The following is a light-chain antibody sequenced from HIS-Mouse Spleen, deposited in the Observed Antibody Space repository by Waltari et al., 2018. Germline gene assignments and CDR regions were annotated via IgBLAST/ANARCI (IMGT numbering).Light chain of an antibody. J-gene: IGLJ2*01. CDR1: NIGSKN. CDR3: QVWDSSTVV. Sequence: SYELTQPLSVSVALGQTARITGGGNNIGSKNGHWYQQKPGKAPVLVIYRDSNRPSGIPERFSGSNSGNTATLTISRAQAGDEADYYCQVWDSSTVVFGGGTKLTVL. V-gene: IGLV3-9*01. CDR2: RDS.